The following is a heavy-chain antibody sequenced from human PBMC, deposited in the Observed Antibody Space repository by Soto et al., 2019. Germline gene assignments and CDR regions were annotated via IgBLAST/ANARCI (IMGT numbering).Heavy chain of an antibody. D-gene: IGHD3-10*01. CDR2: IYWDDDK. J-gene: IGHJ5*02. V-gene: IGHV2-5*02. CDR1: GFSLSTSGVG. Sequence: QITLKESGPPLVKPTQTLTLTCTFSGFSLSTSGVGVGWIRQPPGKALEWLALIYWDDDKRYSPSLKSRLTITKDTSKNQVVLTMTNMDPVDTATYYCAHRRSLLWFGDLVGWFDPWGQGTLVTVSS. CDR3: AHRRSLLWFGDLVGWFDP.